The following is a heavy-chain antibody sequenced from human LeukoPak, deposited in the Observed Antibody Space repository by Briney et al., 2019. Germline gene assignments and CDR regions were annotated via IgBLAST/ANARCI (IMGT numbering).Heavy chain of an antibody. D-gene: IGHD3-16*01. CDR2: LRGDGET. V-gene: IGHV3-23*01. CDR3: ARASWVSSADAVR. Sequence: PGGSLRLSCAASGLSFTSFAMSWVRQASARGPEWVSSLRGDGETFYADSVRGRFTLSRDDSRNTEYLQLNNLRVEDTAIYYCARASWVSSADAVRWGQGTQVTVSS. J-gene: IGHJ4*02. CDR1: GLSFTSFA.